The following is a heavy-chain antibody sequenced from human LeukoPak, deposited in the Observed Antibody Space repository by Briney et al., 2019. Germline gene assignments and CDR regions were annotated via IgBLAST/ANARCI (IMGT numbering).Heavy chain of an antibody. Sequence: TGGSLRLSCTASGFTVSNNYVIWVRQAPGKGLEWVSVIYSAGDTFYGDSVKGRFTISRDNSKDTVYLQMNSLRADDTAVYYCARVVGLPEYYFDFWGQETLVTVSS. CDR1: GFTVSNNY. J-gene: IGHJ4*02. CDR2: IYSAGDT. V-gene: IGHV3-53*01. CDR3: ARVVGLPEYYFDF. D-gene: IGHD1-26*01.